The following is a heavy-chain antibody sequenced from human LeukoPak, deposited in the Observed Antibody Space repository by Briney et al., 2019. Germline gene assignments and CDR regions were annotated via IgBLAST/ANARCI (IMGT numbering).Heavy chain of an antibody. D-gene: IGHD2-2*02. V-gene: IGHV1-2*02. J-gene: IGHJ5*02. Sequence: ASVTVSCKASGYTFTGYYMHWVRQAPGQGLEWMGWINPNSGGTNYAQKFQGRVTMTRDTSISTAYMELSRLRSDDTAVYYCARGILGYCSSTSCYTGWFDPWGQGTLVTVSS. CDR2: INPNSGGT. CDR3: ARGILGYCSSTSCYTGWFDP. CDR1: GYTFTGYY.